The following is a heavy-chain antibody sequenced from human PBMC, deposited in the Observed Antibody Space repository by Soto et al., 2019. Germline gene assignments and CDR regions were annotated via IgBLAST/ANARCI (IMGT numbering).Heavy chain of an antibody. CDR1: GFTFSSYW. D-gene: IGHD5-12*01. CDR2: IKQDGSEK. CDR3: TKDARPDGFWDFDY. V-gene: IGHV3-7*03. J-gene: IGHJ4*02. Sequence: PGGSLRLSCAASGFTFSSYWMIWVRQAPGKGLEWVANIKQDGSEKYYADSVRGRFTISRDNSKNTLYLQMNGLRAEDTAVYYCTKDARPDGFWDFDYWGQGTLVTVSS.